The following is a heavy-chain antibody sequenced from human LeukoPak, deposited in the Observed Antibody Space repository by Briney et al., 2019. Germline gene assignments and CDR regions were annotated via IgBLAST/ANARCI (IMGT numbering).Heavy chain of an antibody. CDR2: MNPNSGNT. Sequence: ASVKVSCKASGYTFTSYDINWVRQATGQGLEWMGWMNPNSGNTGYAQKFQGRVTMTRDTSISTAYMELSRLRSDDTAVYYCARDLRGYFDEYYFDYWGQGTLVTVSS. D-gene: IGHD3-9*01. J-gene: IGHJ4*02. V-gene: IGHV1-8*01. CDR3: ARDLRGYFDEYYFDY. CDR1: GYTFTSYD.